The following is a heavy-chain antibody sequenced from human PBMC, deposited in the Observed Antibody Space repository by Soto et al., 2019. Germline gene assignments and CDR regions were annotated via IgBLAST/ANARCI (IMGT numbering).Heavy chain of an antibody. CDR2: IMPIFGTP. J-gene: IGHJ6*02. CDR1: AGTFSSYG. D-gene: IGHD3-22*01. CDR3: GRDRSWKYYYYDSSGPYFYGMDV. V-gene: IGHV1-69*01. Sequence: VKVSCKSSAGTFSSYGISWVRQAPGQGLEWMGGIMPIFGTPNYAQKFQGRVTITADESTSTGYMELSSLTSEDTAAYYCGRDRSWKYYYYDSSGPYFYGMDVWGQGTTVTVSS.